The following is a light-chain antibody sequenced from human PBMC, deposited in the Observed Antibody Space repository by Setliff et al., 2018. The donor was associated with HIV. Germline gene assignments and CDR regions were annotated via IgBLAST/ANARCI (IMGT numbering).Light chain of an antibody. V-gene: IGLV2-23*02. CDR2: EVS. J-gene: IGLJ2*01. Sequence: QSVLAQPASVSGSPGQSITISCTGTSSDVGSYNLVSWYQQHPGKAPKLMIYEVSKLPYGVSNRFSGSKSGNTASLTISGLQAEDETDYYCCSYAGSSTFVVFGGGTKVTVL. CDR3: CSYAGSSTFVV. CDR1: SSDVGSYNL.